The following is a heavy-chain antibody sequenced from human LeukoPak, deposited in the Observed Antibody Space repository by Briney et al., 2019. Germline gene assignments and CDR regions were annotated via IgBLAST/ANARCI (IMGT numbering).Heavy chain of an antibody. CDR1: GYTFTGYY. Sequence: ASVKVSCKASGYTFTGYYMHWVRQAPGQGLEWMGWINPNSGGTNYAQKFQGRATMTRDTSISTAYMELSRLRSDDTAVYYCARDFAYSWNFGNYYYMDVWGKGTTVTVSS. J-gene: IGHJ6*03. D-gene: IGHD1-7*01. V-gene: IGHV1-2*02. CDR3: ARDFAYSWNFGNYYYMDV. CDR2: INPNSGGT.